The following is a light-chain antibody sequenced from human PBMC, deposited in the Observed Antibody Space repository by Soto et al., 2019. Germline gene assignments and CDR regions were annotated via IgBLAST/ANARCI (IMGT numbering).Light chain of an antibody. Sequence: EVVLTQSPGTLSLSPGDRAALSCRASQSHRSYLAWYQQKPGQAPRLLIYGASTRLTGIPDRFIGSGSGTDFTLTISRLEPEDFAVYYCQQYDSSPRTFGQGTKVEIK. CDR2: GAS. V-gene: IGKV3-20*01. J-gene: IGKJ1*01. CDR3: QQYDSSPRT. CDR1: QSHRSY.